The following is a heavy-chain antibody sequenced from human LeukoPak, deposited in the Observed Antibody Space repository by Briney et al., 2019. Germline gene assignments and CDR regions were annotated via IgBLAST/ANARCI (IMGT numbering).Heavy chain of an antibody. V-gene: IGHV4-39*07. J-gene: IGHJ5*02. Sequence: ASETLSLTCTVSGGSISSSSYYWGWIRQPPGKGLEWIGSIYYSGSTYYNPSLKSRVTISVDTSKNQFSLKLSSVTAADTAVYYCARDLIRGEPRPFDPWGQGTLVTVSS. CDR1: GGSISSSSYY. CDR2: IYYSGST. CDR3: ARDLIRGEPRPFDP. D-gene: IGHD3-16*01.